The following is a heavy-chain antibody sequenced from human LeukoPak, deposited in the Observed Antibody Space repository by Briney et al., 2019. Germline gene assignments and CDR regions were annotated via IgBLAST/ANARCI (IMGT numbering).Heavy chain of an antibody. CDR2: IRYDGSNK. CDR3: AKGVTIFGVVIMGYFDY. Sequence: SGGSLRLSCAASGFTFSSYGMHWVRQAPGKGLEWVAFIRYDGSNKYYADSVKGRFTISRDNSKNTLYLQMNSLRTEDTAMYYCAKGVTIFGVVIMGYFDYRGQGTLVTVSS. V-gene: IGHV3-30*02. D-gene: IGHD3-3*01. J-gene: IGHJ4*02. CDR1: GFTFSSYG.